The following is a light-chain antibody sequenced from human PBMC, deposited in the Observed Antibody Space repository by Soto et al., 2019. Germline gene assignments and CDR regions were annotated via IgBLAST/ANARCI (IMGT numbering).Light chain of an antibody. CDR2: DVN. CDR3: SLYSSNGSLI. Sequence: QSALTQPPSVSGSPVQSVTISFTSTTTYIDNYDSVSWYQQAPGTAPKLIIYDVNNRPSGAPDRFSGSTSGNTASLTISGLQAEDETDYFCSLYSSNGSLIFGPGTKVTVL. CDR1: TTYIDNYDS. V-gene: IGLV2-18*01. J-gene: IGLJ1*01.